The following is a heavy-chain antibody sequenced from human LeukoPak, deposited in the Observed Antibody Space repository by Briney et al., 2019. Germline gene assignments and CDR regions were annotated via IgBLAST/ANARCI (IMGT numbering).Heavy chain of an antibody. CDR3: ARGSDIAAAAKIYGSEF. D-gene: IGHD6-13*01. Sequence: GGSLRLSCEASGFTFSNFWMHWVRQVPGKGLLWVSRINGDGSSTTYADPVKGRFTISRDNAKNTLYLQMNSLRVEDTAVYYCARGSDIAAAAKIYGSEFWGQGTLVTVSS. V-gene: IGHV3-74*01. CDR1: GFTFSNFW. CDR2: INGDGSST. J-gene: IGHJ4*02.